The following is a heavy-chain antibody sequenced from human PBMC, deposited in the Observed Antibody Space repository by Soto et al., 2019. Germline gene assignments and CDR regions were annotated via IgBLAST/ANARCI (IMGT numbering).Heavy chain of an antibody. CDR2: IKQDGSEK. V-gene: IGHV3-7*05. D-gene: IGHD5-12*01. J-gene: IGHJ4*02. CDR3: ARVIRYSGYDLQTYYFDY. CDR1: GFTFSSYW. Sequence: GGSLRLSCAASGFTFSSYWMSWVRQAPGKGLEWVANIKQDGSEKYYVDSVKGRFTISRDNAKNSLYLQMNSLRAEDTAVYYCARVIRYSGYDLQTYYFDYWGQGTLVTVSS.